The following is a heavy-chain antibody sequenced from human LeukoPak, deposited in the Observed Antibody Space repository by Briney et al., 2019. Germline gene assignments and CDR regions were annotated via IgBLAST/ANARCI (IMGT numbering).Heavy chain of an antibody. V-gene: IGHV4-59*01. J-gene: IGHJ4*02. CDR3: ARGYSGTYGRFDY. D-gene: IGHD1-26*01. CDR2: VYYSGST. CDR1: GGSISSYY. Sequence: SETLSLTCTVFGGSISSYYWSWIRQPPGEGLEWIGYVYYSGSTNYNPSLKSRVTISLDTSKKQFSLKLSSVTAADTAIYYCARGYSGTYGRFDYWGQGTLVTVSS.